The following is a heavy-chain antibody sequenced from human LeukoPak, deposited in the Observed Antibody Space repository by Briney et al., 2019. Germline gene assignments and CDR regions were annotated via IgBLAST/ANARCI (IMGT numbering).Heavy chain of an antibody. V-gene: IGHV3-74*01. Sequence: PGGSLRLSCAASGFTFSSYWMHWVRQAPGKGLVWVSRIKSDGSSTSYADSVRGRFTISRDNAKNTLYLQMNRLRAEDTAVYYCARDLLIVGATNDAFDYWGQGTLVTVSS. J-gene: IGHJ4*02. CDR3: ARDLLIVGATNDAFDY. D-gene: IGHD1-26*01. CDR2: IKSDGSST. CDR1: GFTFSSYW.